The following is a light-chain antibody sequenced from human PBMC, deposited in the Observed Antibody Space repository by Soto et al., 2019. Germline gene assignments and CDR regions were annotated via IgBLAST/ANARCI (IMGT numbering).Light chain of an antibody. CDR1: QGIRTY. J-gene: IGKJ1*01. V-gene: IGKV1-39*01. CDR3: QQSYSIPRT. Sequence: DIQMTQSPSSLSASVGDRVTITCRASQGIRTYLNWYQQERGKAPKLVIYGASSLQSGVPSRFSGSGSGTDFTLTISSLQNEDFATYYCQQSYSIPRTFGQVTKVDIK. CDR2: GAS.